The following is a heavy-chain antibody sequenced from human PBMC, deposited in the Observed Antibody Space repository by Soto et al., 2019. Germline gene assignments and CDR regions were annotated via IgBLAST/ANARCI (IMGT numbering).Heavy chain of an antibody. J-gene: IGHJ3*02. CDR3: ARARPYCSGGSCYSGSGAFDI. CDR2: IGTAGDP. D-gene: IGHD2-15*01. V-gene: IGHV3-13*05. CDR1: GFTFSSYD. Sequence: GGSLRISCAASGFTFSSYDMHWVRQATGKGLEWVSAIGTAGDPYYPGSVKGRFTISRENAKNSLYLQMNSLRAGDTAVYYCARARPYCSGGSCYSGSGAFDIWGQGTMVTVSS.